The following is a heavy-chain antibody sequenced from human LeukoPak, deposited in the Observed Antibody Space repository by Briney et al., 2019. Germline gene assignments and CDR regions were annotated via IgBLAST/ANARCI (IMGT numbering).Heavy chain of an antibody. CDR3: ARDLGWEILVH. CDR1: GYTFTGYY. V-gene: IGHV1-2*02. J-gene: IGHJ4*02. Sequence: GASVKVSCKASGYTFTGYYMHWVRQAPGQGLEWMGWINPNSGGTNYAQKFQGRVTMTRDTSISTAYMELSRLRCEDTAVYYCARDLGWEILVHWGQGTLVTVSS. CDR2: INPNSGGT. D-gene: IGHD1-26*01.